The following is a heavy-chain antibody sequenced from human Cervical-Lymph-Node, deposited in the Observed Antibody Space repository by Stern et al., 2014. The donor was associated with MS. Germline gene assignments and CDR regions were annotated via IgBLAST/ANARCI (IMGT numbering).Heavy chain of an antibody. J-gene: IGHJ3*02. CDR3: ARESTGDAFDI. CDR1: GGTFSSYT. CDR2: IIAIVGIA. V-gene: IGHV1-69*09. Sequence: VQLVESGAEVKKPGSSVKVSCKASGGTFSSYTITWVRQAPGQGLEWMGRIIAIVGIADYAQKFQGRVTITADKSTSTAYMELSSRRSEDTAVYYCARESTGDAFDIWGQGTMVTVSS. D-gene: IGHD3-10*01.